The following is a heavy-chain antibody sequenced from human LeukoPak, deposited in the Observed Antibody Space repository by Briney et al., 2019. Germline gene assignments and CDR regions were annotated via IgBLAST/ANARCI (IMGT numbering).Heavy chain of an antibody. J-gene: IGHJ4*02. V-gene: IGHV4-39*07. D-gene: IGHD3-22*01. Sequence: SETLSLTCTVSGVSIRSSYYYWGWIRQPPGKGLEWIGSIYDSGSTYYNPSLKSRVTISVDTSKNQFSLMLSSVTAADTAVYYCARGYDSSAYYPFNYWGQGTLVTVSS. CDR1: GVSIRSSYYY. CDR2: IYDSGST. CDR3: ARGYDSSAYYPFNY.